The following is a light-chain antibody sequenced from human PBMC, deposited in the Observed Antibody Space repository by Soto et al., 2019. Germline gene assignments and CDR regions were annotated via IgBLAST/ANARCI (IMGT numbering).Light chain of an antibody. V-gene: IGKV3-11*01. CDR2: DAS. Sequence: EIVMTQSPATLSVSPGDRATLSCRASQSVSSFLAWYQQKPGQAPRLLIYDASSRATGIPARFSGSGSGTDFTLTISSLEPDDFAVYYCQQRSNWPPTFGQGTKVDIK. CDR1: QSVSSF. J-gene: IGKJ1*01. CDR3: QQRSNWPPT.